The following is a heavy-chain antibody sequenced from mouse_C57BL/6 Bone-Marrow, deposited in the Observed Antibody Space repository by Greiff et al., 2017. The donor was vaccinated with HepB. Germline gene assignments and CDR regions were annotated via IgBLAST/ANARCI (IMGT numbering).Heavy chain of an antibody. J-gene: IGHJ3*01. V-gene: IGHV1-64*01. Sequence: QVQLQQPGAELVKPGASVKLSCKASGYTFTSYWMHWVKQRPGQGLEWIGMIHPNSGSTNYNEKFKSKATLTVDKSSSTAYMQLSSLTSEDSAVYYCARGTLYYGSSQFAYWGQGTLVTVSA. D-gene: IGHD1-1*01. CDR1: GYTFTSYW. CDR3: ARGTLYYGSSQFAY. CDR2: IHPNSGST.